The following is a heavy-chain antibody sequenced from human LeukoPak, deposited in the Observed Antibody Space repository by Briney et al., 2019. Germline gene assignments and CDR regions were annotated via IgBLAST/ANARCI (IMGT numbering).Heavy chain of an antibody. Sequence: GGSLRLSCAASGFTFSTFAMIWVRQPPGKGLEWVSSIFPSGGEIHYADSVRGRFTISRDNSKSTLSLQMNSLRAEDTAVYYCARDRYYVFDYWGQGTLVTVSS. J-gene: IGHJ4*02. V-gene: IGHV3-23*01. CDR2: IFPSGGEI. CDR3: ARDRYYVFDY. CDR1: GFTFSTFA. D-gene: IGHD3-10*02.